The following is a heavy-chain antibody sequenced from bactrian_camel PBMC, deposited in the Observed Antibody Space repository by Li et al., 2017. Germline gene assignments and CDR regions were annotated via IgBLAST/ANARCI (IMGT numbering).Heavy chain of an antibody. J-gene: IGHJ6*01. D-gene: IGHD1*01. CDR3: AAERFCRFASGY. Sequence: VQLVESGGGSVQAGGSLRLSCAASGDTTLCMGWVRQAPGKEREGVAAIDRDGRMSYAHSVEGRFAIARDNAKNMLYLQLNSLKTEDTAMYYCAAERFCRFASGYRGQGTQVTVS. V-gene: IGHV3S42*01. CDR2: IDRDGRM. CDR1: GDTTLC.